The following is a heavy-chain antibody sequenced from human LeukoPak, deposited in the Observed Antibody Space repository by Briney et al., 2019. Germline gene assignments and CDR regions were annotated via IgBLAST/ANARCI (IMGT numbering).Heavy chain of an antibody. D-gene: IGHD6-19*01. V-gene: IGHV4-59*01. CDR1: GDSISSYY. CDR3: ARVYSSGWWNFDY. Sequence: PSETLSLTCTVSGDSISSYYWSWIRQPPGKGLEWIGYIYYSGSTNYNPSLKSRVTISVDTSKNQFSLKLSSVTAADTAVYYCARVYSSGWWNFDYWGQGTLVTVSS. J-gene: IGHJ4*02. CDR2: IYYSGST.